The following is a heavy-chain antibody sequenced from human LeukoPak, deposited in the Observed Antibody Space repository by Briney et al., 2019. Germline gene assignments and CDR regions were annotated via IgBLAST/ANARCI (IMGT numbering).Heavy chain of an antibody. D-gene: IGHD3-10*01. CDR3: ARAGYYYGSGSYYTFDY. CDR2: IYIIGST. J-gene: IGHJ4*02. CDR1: GGSLSSYY. V-gene: IGHV4-4*07. Sequence: PSDTLSLTCTLSGGSLSSYYWSWIQQPAAKGLEWVGRIYIIGSTNYNPSLKSRVTMSVDTSKSQFSLKLSSVTAADTAVYYCARAGYYYGSGSYYTFDYWGQGTLVTVSS.